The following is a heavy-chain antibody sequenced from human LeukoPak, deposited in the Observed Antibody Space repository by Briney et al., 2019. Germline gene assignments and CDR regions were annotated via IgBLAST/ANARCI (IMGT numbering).Heavy chain of an antibody. Sequence: GGSLRLSCAASGFTFSSYWMRWVRQAPGKGLEWVANIKQDGSEKYYVDSVKGRFTISRDNAKNSLYLQMNSLRAEDTAVYYCARKYCGGDCYVSFFWYMDVWGKGTTVTVSS. CDR1: GFTFSSYW. V-gene: IGHV3-7*01. J-gene: IGHJ6*03. D-gene: IGHD2-21*02. CDR2: IKQDGSEK. CDR3: ARKYCGGDCYVSFFWYMDV.